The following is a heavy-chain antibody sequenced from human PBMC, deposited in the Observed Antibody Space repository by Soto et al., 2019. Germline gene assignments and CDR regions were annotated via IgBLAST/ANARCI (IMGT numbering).Heavy chain of an antibody. Sequence: SETLSLTCAVYGGSFSGYYWSWIRQPPGKGLEWIGDVNHSGSTSYNPSAKGRVTISVDTSKNQFSLHLYSVTAADTAVYYCARRDVAVIDVWGQGTLVTVSS. CDR3: ARRDVAVIDV. D-gene: IGHD2-21*02. CDR2: VNHSGST. CDR1: GGSFSGYY. V-gene: IGHV4-34*01. J-gene: IGHJ4*02.